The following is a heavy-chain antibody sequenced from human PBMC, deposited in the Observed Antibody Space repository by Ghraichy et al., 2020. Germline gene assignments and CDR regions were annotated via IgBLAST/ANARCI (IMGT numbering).Heavy chain of an antibody. CDR3: ARAGFLEWLRHFEY. CDR2: IKQDGGDK. J-gene: IGHJ4*02. D-gene: IGHD3-3*01. CDR1: GFIFSNYW. V-gene: IGHV3-7*01. Sequence: GESLNISCEASGFIFSNYWMSWVRQAPGKGLEWVANIKQDGGDKYYVDSVKGRFTVSRDNAKNLVYLEMNSLTADDTAVYYCARAGFLEWLRHFEYWGQGAQVTVSS.